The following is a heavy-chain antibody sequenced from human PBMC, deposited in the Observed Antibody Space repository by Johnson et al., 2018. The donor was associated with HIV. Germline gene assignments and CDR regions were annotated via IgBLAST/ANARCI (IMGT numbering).Heavy chain of an antibody. V-gene: IGHV3-13*01. J-gene: IGHJ3*02. CDR1: GFTFSSYD. D-gene: IGHD1-26*01. CDR2: IGTAGDT. Sequence: VQLVESGGGLVQPGGSLRLTCAASGFTFSSYDMHWVRQATGKGLEWVSAIGTAGDTYYPGSVKGRFTISRENAKNSLYLQMNSLRAGDTAVSYCAGAGVGAGAFDIWGQGTMVTVSS. CDR3: AGAGVGAGAFDI.